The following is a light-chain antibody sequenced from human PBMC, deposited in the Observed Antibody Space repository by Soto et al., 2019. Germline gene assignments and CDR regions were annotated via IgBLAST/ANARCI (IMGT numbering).Light chain of an antibody. J-gene: IGLJ1*01. Sequence: QSARTQAPSASGSPGQSVTISCTGTSSDVGGYNYVSWYQQHPGKAPKLMIYEVSKRPSGVPDRFSGSKSGNTASLTVSGLQADDEAASYSSSYARSDYVSGPGTKVPVL. CDR1: SSDVGGYNY. CDR3: SSYARSDYV. V-gene: IGLV2-8*01. CDR2: EVS.